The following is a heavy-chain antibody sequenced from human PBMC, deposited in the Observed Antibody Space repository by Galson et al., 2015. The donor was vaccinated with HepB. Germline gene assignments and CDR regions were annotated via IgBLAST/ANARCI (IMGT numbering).Heavy chain of an antibody. CDR1: GFTFSSYA. D-gene: IGHD1-26*01. CDR2: ISGDST. V-gene: IGHV3-23*01. J-gene: IGHJ4*02. CDR3: ARTGIVGVTTY. Sequence: SLRLSCAASGFTFSSYAMSWVRQAPGKGLEWVSVISGDSTYYADSVKGRFTISRDNSKNTLYLQMNSLRAEDTAVYYCARTGIVGVTTYWGQGTLVTVSS.